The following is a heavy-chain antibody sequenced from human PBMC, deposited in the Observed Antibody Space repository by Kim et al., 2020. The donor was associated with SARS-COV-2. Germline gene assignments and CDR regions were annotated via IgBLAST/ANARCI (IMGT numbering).Heavy chain of an antibody. Sequence: SETLSLTCTVSGGSISSYYWSWIRQPPGKGLEWIGYIYYSGSTNYNPSLKSRVTISVDTSKNQFSLKLSSVTAADTAVYYCARDSAEGGGFDYWGQGTLVTVSS. V-gene: IGHV4-59*01. D-gene: IGHD1-26*01. CDR1: GGSISSYY. CDR2: IYYSGST. J-gene: IGHJ4*02. CDR3: ARDSAEGGGFDY.